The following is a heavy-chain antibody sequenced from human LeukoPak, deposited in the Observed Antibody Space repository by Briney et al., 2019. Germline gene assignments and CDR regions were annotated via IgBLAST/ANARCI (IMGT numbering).Heavy chain of an antibody. J-gene: IGHJ4*02. Sequence: GGSLRLSCAASGFTFSSYEMNWVRQAPGKGLEWISYISSSGSTIYYADSVKGRFTISRDNAKNSLYLQMNSLRAEDTSVYYCASSPYRIQLQPLRDYWGQGTLVTVSS. D-gene: IGHD5-18*01. CDR3: ASSPYRIQLQPLRDY. CDR2: ISSSGSTI. V-gene: IGHV3-48*03. CDR1: GFTFSSYE.